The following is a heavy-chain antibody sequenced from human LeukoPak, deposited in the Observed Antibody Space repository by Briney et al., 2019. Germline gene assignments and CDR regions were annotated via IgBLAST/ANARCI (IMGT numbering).Heavy chain of an antibody. Sequence: GGSLRLSCAASGFTFDSYAMSWVRQAPGKGLEWVSTITDSGVSTYYADSVKGRFTISRDNYKNTLYLQMNSQRADDTAVYYCARRLLTGYYEFWGQGTLVTVSS. V-gene: IGHV3-23*01. CDR3: ARRLLTGYYEF. D-gene: IGHD3-9*01. CDR1: GFTFDSYA. J-gene: IGHJ4*02. CDR2: ITDSGVST.